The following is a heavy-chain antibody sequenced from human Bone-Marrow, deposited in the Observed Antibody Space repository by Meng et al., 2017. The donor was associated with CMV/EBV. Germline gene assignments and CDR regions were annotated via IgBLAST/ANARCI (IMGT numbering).Heavy chain of an antibody. Sequence: GGSLRLSRAASGFTFSSYWMHWVRQAPGKGLVWVSRINSDGSSTSYADSVKGRFTISRDNAKNTLYLQMNSLRAEDTAVYYCAREGDIEQQLVHWGQGTLVTVPS. J-gene: IGHJ4*02. CDR1: GFTFSSYW. CDR2: INSDGSST. V-gene: IGHV3-74*01. CDR3: AREGDIEQQLVH. D-gene: IGHD6-13*01.